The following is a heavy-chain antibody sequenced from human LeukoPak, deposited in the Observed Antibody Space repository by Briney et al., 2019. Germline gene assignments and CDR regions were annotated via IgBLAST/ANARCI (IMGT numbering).Heavy chain of an antibody. CDR1: GGTFSSYA. J-gene: IGHJ5*02. D-gene: IGHD4-17*01. V-gene: IGHV1-69*05. CDR2: IVPFFGTG. Sequence: ASVKLSCTAAGGTFSSYAISWVRQAPGRGLGWLGGIVPFFGTGNYAQKFQGRVTITTDEYTSTAYMELSSLRSDDTAVYYCARGADEGFDPWGQGTLVTVSS. CDR3: ARGADEGFDP.